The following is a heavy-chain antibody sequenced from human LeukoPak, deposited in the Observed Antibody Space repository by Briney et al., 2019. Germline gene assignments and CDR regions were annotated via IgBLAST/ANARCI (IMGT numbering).Heavy chain of an antibody. CDR2: IYYSGST. V-gene: IGHV4-59*01. CDR1: GGSISSYY. Sequence: SETLSLTCTVSGGSISSYYWSWIRQPPGQGLEWIGYIYYSGSTNYNPSLKSRVTISVDTSKNQFSLKLSSVTAADTAVYYCARGSPTYYYDSSKSGAFDIWGQGTMATVSS. CDR3: ARGSPTYYYDSSKSGAFDI. D-gene: IGHD3-22*01. J-gene: IGHJ3*02.